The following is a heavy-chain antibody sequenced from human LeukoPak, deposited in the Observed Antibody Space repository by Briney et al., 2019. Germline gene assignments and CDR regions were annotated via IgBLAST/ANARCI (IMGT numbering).Heavy chain of an antibody. CDR3: ASSPGTAHPRRRYFDL. CDR2: INTNTGNP. Sequence: ASVKVSCKASGYTFTSYAMNWVRQAPGQGLEWMGWINTNTGNPTYAQGFTGRFVFSLDTSVSTAYLQISSLKAEDTAVYYCASSPGTAHPRRRYFDLWGRGTLVTVSS. CDR1: GYTFTSYA. V-gene: IGHV7-4-1*02. D-gene: IGHD1-1*01. J-gene: IGHJ2*01.